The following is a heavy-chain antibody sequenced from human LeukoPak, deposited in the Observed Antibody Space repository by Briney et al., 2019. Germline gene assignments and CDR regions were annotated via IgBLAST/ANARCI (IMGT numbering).Heavy chain of an antibody. Sequence: PGGSLRLSCAAARFTFSSYAMTWVRQAPGKGLEWVSALSGSGGSTYYADSVKDRFTISRDNSKNTLYLQMNSLRAEDTAVYYCAKMYNWNPGNWFDPWGQGTLVTVSS. D-gene: IGHD1-20*01. CDR3: AKMYNWNPGNWFDP. J-gene: IGHJ5*02. CDR2: LSGSGGST. CDR1: RFTFSSYA. V-gene: IGHV3-23*01.